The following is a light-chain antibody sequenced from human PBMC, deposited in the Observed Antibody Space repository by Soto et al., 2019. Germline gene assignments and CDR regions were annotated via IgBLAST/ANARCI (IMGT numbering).Light chain of an antibody. CDR1: SSDVGDYKS. J-gene: IGLJ1*01. CDR2: EVT. Sequence: QSVLTQPASVSGSPGQSITISCTASSSDVGDYKSVSWYQHHPGKAPKLMIYEVTNRPPGVSYRFSGSKSGNTASLTISGLQAEDEADYFCSSYSSSTSWVFGTGTKVTVL. V-gene: IGLV2-14*01. CDR3: SSYSSSTSWV.